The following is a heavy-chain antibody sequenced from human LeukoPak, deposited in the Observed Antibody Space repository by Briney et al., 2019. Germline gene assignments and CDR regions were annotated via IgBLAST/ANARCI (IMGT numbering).Heavy chain of an antibody. CDR3: AKDLGYSGSYIDC. CDR1: GFTFSSYV. CDR2: ISYDGGNK. Sequence: GRSLRLSCAASGFTFSSYVMHWVRQAPGKGLEWVAFISYDGGNKYYADSVKGRFTIFRDNSKNTLYLQMNSLRTEDTAVYYCAKDLGYSGSYIDCWGQGTLVTVSS. J-gene: IGHJ4*02. D-gene: IGHD1-26*01. V-gene: IGHV3-30*18.